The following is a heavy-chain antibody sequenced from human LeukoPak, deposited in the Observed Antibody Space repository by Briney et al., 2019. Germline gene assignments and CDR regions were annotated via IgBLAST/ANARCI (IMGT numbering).Heavy chain of an antibody. J-gene: IGHJ4*02. D-gene: IGHD6-13*01. CDR3: AKATTAAGTHY. CDR2: INSDGSST. CDR1: GFTFSSYW. Sequence: GGSLRLSCAASGFTFSSYWMHWVRQAPGKGLVWVSRINSDGSSTSYADSVKGRFTISRDNSKNTLYLQMNSLRAEDTAVYYCAKATTAAGTHYWGQGTLVTVSS. V-gene: IGHV3-74*01.